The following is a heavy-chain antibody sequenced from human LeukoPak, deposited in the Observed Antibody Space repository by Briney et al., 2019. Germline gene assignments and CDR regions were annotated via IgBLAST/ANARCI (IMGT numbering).Heavy chain of an antibody. CDR1: GYSFTSYW. V-gene: IGHV5-51*01. Sequence: GESLKISCKGSGYSFTSYWIGWVRQMPGKGLEWMGIIYPGDSDARYSPSFQGQVTISADKSISTAYLQWSSLKASDTAMYYCERRPATVTTQYYYYGMDVWGQGTTVTVSS. CDR2: IYPGDSDA. J-gene: IGHJ6*02. D-gene: IGHD4-17*01. CDR3: ERRPATVTTQYYYYGMDV.